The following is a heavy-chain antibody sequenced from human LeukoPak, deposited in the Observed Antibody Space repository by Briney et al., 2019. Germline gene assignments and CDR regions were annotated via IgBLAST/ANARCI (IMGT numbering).Heavy chain of an antibody. D-gene: IGHD2-15*01. J-gene: IGHJ4*02. CDR3: ARESSVTATY. CDR2: SYSNGST. Sequence: SETLSLTCSVSGVSMNNYYWNWIRQPAGKGLEWIGRSYSNGSTNYNPSLKSRVTMSVDTSKNHFSLELTSVTAADTAVYYCARESSVTATYWGQGTLVIVSS. V-gene: IGHV4-4*07. CDR1: GVSMNNYY.